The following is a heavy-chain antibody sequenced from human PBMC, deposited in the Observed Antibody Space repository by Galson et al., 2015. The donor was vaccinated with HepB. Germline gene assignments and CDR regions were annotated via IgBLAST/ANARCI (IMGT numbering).Heavy chain of an antibody. J-gene: IGHJ6*03. V-gene: IGHV1-3*01. CDR1: GYTFTSYA. D-gene: IGHD1-7*01. CDR3: ARDLLTGTNYYYYYYMDV. CDR2: INAGNGNT. Sequence: SVKVSCKASGYTFTSYAMHWVRQAPGQRLEWMGWINAGNGNTKYSQKFQGRVTITRDTSASTAYMELSSLRSEDTAVYYCARDLLTGTNYYYYYYMDVWGKGTTVTVSS.